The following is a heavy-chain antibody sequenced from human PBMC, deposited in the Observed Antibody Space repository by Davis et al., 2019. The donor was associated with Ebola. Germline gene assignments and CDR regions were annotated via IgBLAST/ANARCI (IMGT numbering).Heavy chain of an antibody. V-gene: IGHV5-51*01. CDR3: ARRTDYYYYGMDV. CDR2: IYPGDSDT. CDR1: GYMFTSYW. J-gene: IGHJ6*02. Sequence: GESLKISCKGSGYMFTSYWIGWVRQMPGKGLEWMGNIYPGDSDTRYSPSFQGQVTISADKSITTAYLQWSSLKASDTAMYYCARRTDYYYYGMDVWGQGTTVTVSS.